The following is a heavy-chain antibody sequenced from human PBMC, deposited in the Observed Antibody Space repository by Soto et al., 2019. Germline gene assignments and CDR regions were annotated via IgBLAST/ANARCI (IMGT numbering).Heavy chain of an antibody. Sequence: QITLKESGPTLVKPTQTLTLTCTFSGFSLSTSGVGVGWIRQPPGKALEWLALIYWDDDKRYSPSLKSRPTITKDPSKNRVVLTLSHMDPVDTATYYCADRAHSSSPGSFFFDHWGQGTLVTVSS. J-gene: IGHJ4*02. CDR3: ADRAHSSSPGSFFFDH. V-gene: IGHV2-5*02. CDR2: IYWDDDK. CDR1: GFSLSTSGVG. D-gene: IGHD6-6*01.